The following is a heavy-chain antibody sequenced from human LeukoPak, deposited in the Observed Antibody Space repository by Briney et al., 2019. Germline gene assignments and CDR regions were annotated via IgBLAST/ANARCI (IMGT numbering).Heavy chain of an antibody. D-gene: IGHD3-22*01. J-gene: IGHJ4*02. CDR1: GGSISSCH. Sequence: SETLSLTCTVSGGSISSCHWSWIRQPPGKGLEWIGYIYYSGSTNYNPSLMSRVTLSVDTSKHEFSLRLSSVTAADTAVYYCARTRDSRGYPYYFDYWGQGTLVTVSS. CDR2: IYYSGST. V-gene: IGHV4-59*01. CDR3: ARTRDSRGYPYYFDY.